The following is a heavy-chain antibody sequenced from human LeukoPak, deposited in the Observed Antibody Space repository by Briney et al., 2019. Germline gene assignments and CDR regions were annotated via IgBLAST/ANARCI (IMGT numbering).Heavy chain of an antibody. CDR1: GGSISSISNY. CDR2: VSYSGST. V-gene: IGHV4-39*01. CDR3: ARLTPYSGSPLDDY. J-gene: IGHJ4*02. D-gene: IGHD1-26*01. Sequence: SETLSLTCTVSGGSISSISNYWGWIRQPPGKGLEYIGSVSYSGSTYYKPSLNSRVTMSPDTSKNQFSPNLSSVPAANTAEYYCARLTPYSGSPLDDYWGQGTLDTVSS.